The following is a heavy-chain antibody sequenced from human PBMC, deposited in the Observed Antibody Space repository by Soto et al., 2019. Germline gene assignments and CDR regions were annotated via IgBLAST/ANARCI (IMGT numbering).Heavy chain of an antibody. CDR1: GFTFSSYG. CDR2: IWYDGSNK. J-gene: IGHJ4*02. V-gene: IGHV3-33*01. CDR3: AXXXXXXXXXXGTVDDY. Sequence: QVQLVESGGGVVQPGRSLRLSCAASGFTFSSYGMHWVRQAPGKGLEWVAVIWYDGSNKYYADSVKGRFTISRENSKXXXXXXXXXXXXXXXXXXXXAXXXXXXXXXXGTVDDYWGQGTLVTVSS.